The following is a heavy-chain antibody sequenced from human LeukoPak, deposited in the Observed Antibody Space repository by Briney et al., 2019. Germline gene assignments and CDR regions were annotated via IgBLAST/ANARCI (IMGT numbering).Heavy chain of an antibody. CDR3: ATVGYCSSTSCSDYYGMDV. J-gene: IGHJ6*02. CDR1: GYTFPSYF. D-gene: IGHD2-2*01. Sequence: ASVKVSCKASGYTFPSYFMHWVRQAPGQGLEWMGIINPTGGSTTYAQKFQGRVTMTRDTSTSTVYMELSSLRSDDTAVYYCATVGYCSSTSCSDYYGMDVWGQGTTVTVSS. V-gene: IGHV1-46*01. CDR2: INPTGGST.